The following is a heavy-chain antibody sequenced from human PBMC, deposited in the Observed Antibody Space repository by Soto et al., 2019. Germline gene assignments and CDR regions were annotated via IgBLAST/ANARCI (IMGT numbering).Heavy chain of an antibody. V-gene: IGHV3-23*01. D-gene: IGHD1-1*01. CDR1: GFTFSSYA. CDR3: AKKGVQYYYYYYMDV. CDR2: ISGSGGST. Sequence: PGGSLRLSCAASGFTFSSYAMSWVRQAPGKGLEWVSAISGSGGSTYYADSVKGRFTISRDNSKNTLYLQMNSLRAEDTAVYYCAKKGVQYYYYYYMDVWGKGTTVTVSS. J-gene: IGHJ6*03.